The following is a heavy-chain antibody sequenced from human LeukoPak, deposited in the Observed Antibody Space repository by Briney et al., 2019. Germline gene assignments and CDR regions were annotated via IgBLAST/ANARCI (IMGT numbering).Heavy chain of an antibody. CDR2: ISYDGSNK. D-gene: IGHD2-2*01. CDR3: ARDLVVPAAIIGY. V-gene: IGHV3-30*03. CDR1: GFTFSSYG. Sequence: GGSLRLSCAASGFTFSSYGMHWVRQAPGKGLEWVAVISYDGSNKYYADSVKGRFTISRDNSKNTLYLQMNSLRAEDTAVYYCARDLVVPAAIIGYWGQGTLVTVSS. J-gene: IGHJ4*02.